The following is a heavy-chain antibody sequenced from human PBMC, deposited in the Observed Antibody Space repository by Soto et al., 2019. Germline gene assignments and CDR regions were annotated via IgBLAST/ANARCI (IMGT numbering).Heavy chain of an antibody. CDR2: IDPSDSYS. J-gene: IGHJ4*02. D-gene: IGHD3-10*01. CDR1: GYSFTNYW. V-gene: IGHV5-10-1*01. CDR3: VRRYYASGSYYFDY. Sequence: GESLKISCKGSGYSFTNYWIGWVRQMPGKGLEWMGRIDPSDSYSNYSPSFQGHVTISADKSISTAYLQWSSLKASDSAMYYCVRRYYASGSYYFDYWGQGTQVTVSS.